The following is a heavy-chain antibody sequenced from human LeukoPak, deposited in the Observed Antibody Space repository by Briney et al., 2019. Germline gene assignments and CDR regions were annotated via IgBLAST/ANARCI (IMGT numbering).Heavy chain of an antibody. CDR3: AKEFREFFYFFDH. V-gene: IGHV3-23*01. CDR2: IKAGGDRA. Sequence: GGSLRLSCAASGFTFSSYAMSWVRQVPGKTLEWVSGIKAGGDRAFYADSVKGRFTMSRDNSKNTLFLQMDTVRVEDTAVYYCAKEFREFFYFFDHWGQGALVTVSS. CDR1: GFTFSSYA. J-gene: IGHJ4*02.